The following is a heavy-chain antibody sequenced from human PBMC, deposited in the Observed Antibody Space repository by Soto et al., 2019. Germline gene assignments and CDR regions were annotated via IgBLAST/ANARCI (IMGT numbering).Heavy chain of an antibody. CDR3: ARTLEGIAVAGTSGTAFDI. Sequence: EVQLVQSGAEVKKPGESLKISCKGSGYSFTSYWIGWVRQMPGKGLEWMGIIYPGDSDTRYSPSFQGQVTISADKSISTAYLQWSSLKASDTAMYYCARTLEGIAVAGTSGTAFDIWGQGTMVTVSS. D-gene: IGHD6-19*01. J-gene: IGHJ3*02. V-gene: IGHV5-51*01. CDR1: GYSFTSYW. CDR2: IYPGDSDT.